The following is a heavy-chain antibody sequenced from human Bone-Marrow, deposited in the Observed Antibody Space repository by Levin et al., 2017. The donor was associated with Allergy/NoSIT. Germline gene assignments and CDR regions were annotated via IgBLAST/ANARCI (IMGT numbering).Heavy chain of an antibody. CDR3: ARDRIDTPMTRYFDL. V-gene: IGHV1-69*04. D-gene: IGHD5-18*01. J-gene: IGHJ2*01. Sequence: SVKVSCKAYGGTFSGSPVSWVRQAPGKGLEWMGRIIPIIDKANYAQKFQGRVTITADRSTSTAFMELSSLRSEDTAVYYCARDRIDTPMTRYFDLWGRGTLVTVSS. CDR2: IIPIIDKA. CDR1: GGTFSGSP.